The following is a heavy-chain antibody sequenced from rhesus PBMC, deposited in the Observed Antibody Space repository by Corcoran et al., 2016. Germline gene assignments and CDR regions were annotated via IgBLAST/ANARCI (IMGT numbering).Heavy chain of an antibody. CDR1: GGSISSGYYY. CDR3: ARDRPGLDS. V-gene: IGHV4-122*02. CDR2: IAYGGST. Sequence: QVQLQESGPGLVKPSETLSLTCAVSGGSISSGYYYWGWIRQPPGKGLGWIGYIAYGGSTSYNPSLKSRGTMSRDTFKNQFSLKLSSVTAADTAVYYCARDRPGLDSWGQGVVVTVSS. J-gene: IGHJ6*01.